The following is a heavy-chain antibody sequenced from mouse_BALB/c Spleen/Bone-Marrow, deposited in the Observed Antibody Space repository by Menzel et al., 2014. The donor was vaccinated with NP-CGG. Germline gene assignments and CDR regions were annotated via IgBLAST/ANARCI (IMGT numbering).Heavy chain of an antibody. CDR2: IWAGGST. V-gene: IGHV2-9*02. J-gene: IGHJ2*01. D-gene: IGHD2-14*01. CDR3: ARGAYYRFFDY. CDR1: GFSLTSYG. Sequence: VKLMESGPGLVAPSQSLSITCTASGFSLTSYGVYWVRQPPGKGLEWLGVIWAGGSTNYNSALMSRLSISKDNSKSQVFLKMNSLQTDDTAMYYCARGAYYRFFDYWGQGTTLTVSS.